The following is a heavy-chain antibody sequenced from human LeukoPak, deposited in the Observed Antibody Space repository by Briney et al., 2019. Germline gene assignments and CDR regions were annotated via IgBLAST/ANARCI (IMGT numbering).Heavy chain of an antibody. D-gene: IGHD5-18*01. CDR3: ANGRGYSYIDY. CDR2: IYHSGST. CDR1: GGSISSSSYY. Sequence: SETLSLTCTVSGGSISSSSYYWGWIRQPPRKGLEWIGSIYHSGSTYYNPSLKSRVTISVDTSKDQFSLKLSSVTAADTAVYYCANGRGYSYIDYWGQGTLVTVSS. J-gene: IGHJ4*02. V-gene: IGHV4-39*01.